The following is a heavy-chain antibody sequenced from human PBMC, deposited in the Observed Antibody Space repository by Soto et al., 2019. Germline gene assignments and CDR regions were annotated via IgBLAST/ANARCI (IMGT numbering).Heavy chain of an antibody. J-gene: IGHJ6*02. CDR2: IYPGDSDT. Sequence: GESLKISCKGSVYTCTNYWIGWVRQMPGKGPEWMGIIYPGDSDTKYNPSFQGQVTISADQSITTTYLQWSGLKASDTAIYYCAASIFYYGMDVWGQGTTVTVSS. V-gene: IGHV5-51*01. CDR1: VYTCTNYW. CDR3: AASIFYYGMDV.